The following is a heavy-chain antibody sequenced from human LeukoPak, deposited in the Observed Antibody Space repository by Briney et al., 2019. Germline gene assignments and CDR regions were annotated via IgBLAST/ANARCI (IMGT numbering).Heavy chain of an antibody. CDR3: ARGRYYGSGSYYNRPFDY. Sequence: ASVKVSCKASGYTFTSYYMHWVRQAPGQGLEWMGIINPSGGSTSYAQKFQGRVTMTRDMSTSTVYMELSSLRSEDTAVHYCARGRYYGSGSYYNRPFDYWGQGTLVTVSS. V-gene: IGHV1-46*01. J-gene: IGHJ4*02. D-gene: IGHD3-10*01. CDR1: GYTFTSYY. CDR2: INPSGGST.